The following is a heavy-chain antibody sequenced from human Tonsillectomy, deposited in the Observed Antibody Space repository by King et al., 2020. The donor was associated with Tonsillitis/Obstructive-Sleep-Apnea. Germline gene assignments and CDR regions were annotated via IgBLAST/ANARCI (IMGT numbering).Heavy chain of an antibody. Sequence: TLKESGPTLVKPTQTLTLTCTFSGFSLSTSGVGVGWIRQPPGQALEWLALIYWDDDKRYSPSLKSRLTITKDTSKNQVVLTMTNMDPVDTATYYCNHTVYYYDSSGYYPFDYWGQGTLVTVPS. CDR3: NHTVYYYDSSGYYPFDY. D-gene: IGHD3-22*01. CDR2: IYWDDDK. CDR1: GFSLSTSGVG. V-gene: IGHV2-5*02. J-gene: IGHJ4*02.